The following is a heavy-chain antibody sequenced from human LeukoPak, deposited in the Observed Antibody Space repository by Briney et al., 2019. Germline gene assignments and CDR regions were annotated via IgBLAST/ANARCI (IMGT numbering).Heavy chain of an antibody. Sequence: GGSLRHSCAASGFTHASYEMNWARQSPGKGLEWVSYISSSGSTIYYADSVKGRFTISRDNAKNSLYLQMNSLRAEDTAVCYCARDRYTVMVMGYYGMDVWGKGTTVTDSS. V-gene: IGHV3-48*03. CDR1: GFTHASYE. D-gene: IGHD5-18*01. CDR3: ARDRYTVMVMGYYGMDV. CDR2: ISSSGSTI. J-gene: IGHJ6*04.